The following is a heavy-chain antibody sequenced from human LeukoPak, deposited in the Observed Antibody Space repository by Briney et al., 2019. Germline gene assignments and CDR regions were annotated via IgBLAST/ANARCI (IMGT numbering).Heavy chain of an antibody. D-gene: IGHD5-12*01. V-gene: IGHV1-2*02. CDR1: GYTFTDYY. CDR2: INPDNGGT. Sequence: ASVKVSCRASGYTFTDYYIHWVRQAPGQGLEWMGWINPDNGGTNYAQKFQGRGTMTRDTSIRTVYMDLSRLRSDDTAVFYCTREARGGNWFDPWGQGTQVTVSS. CDR3: TREARGGNWFDP. J-gene: IGHJ5*02.